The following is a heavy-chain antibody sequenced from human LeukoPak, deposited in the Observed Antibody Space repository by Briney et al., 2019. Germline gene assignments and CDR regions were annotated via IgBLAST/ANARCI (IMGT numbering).Heavy chain of an antibody. V-gene: IGHV3-23*01. Sequence: PGGSLRLPCAASGFTFSSYAMSWVRQAPGKGLEWVSGISGSGGSTYYADSVKGRFTISRDNSRNTLYLQMNSLRAEDTAVYYCAKDQDYYDSGGIDYWGQGTLVTVSS. CDR3: AKDQDYYDSGGIDY. CDR1: GFTFSSYA. D-gene: IGHD3-10*01. J-gene: IGHJ4*02. CDR2: ISGSGGST.